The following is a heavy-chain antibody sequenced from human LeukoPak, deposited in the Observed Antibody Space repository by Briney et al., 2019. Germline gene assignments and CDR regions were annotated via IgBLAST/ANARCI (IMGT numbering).Heavy chain of an antibody. CDR1: GGSFSGYY. CDR3: AGAWSIAARRFDY. Sequence: PSETLSLTCAVYGGSFSGYYWSWIRQPPGKGLEWIGEINHSGSTNYNPSLKSRVTISVDTSKNQFSLKLSSVTAADTAVYYCAGAWSIAARRFDYWGQGTLVTVSS. D-gene: IGHD6-6*01. CDR2: INHSGST. V-gene: IGHV4-34*01. J-gene: IGHJ4*02.